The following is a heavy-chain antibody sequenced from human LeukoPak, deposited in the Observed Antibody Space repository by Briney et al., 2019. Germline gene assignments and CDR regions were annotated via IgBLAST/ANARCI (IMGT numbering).Heavy chain of an antibody. D-gene: IGHD3-22*01. Sequence: GGSLRLSCAASGFTFSSYAMSWVRQAPGKGLEWVSAISGSGGSTYYADSVKGRFTISRDNSKNTLYLQMNSLRAEDTAVYYCAKALKVGYDSSGYYFDYWGQGTLVTVSS. CDR1: GFTFSSYA. CDR3: AKALKVGYDSSGYYFDY. V-gene: IGHV3-23*01. CDR2: ISGSGGST. J-gene: IGHJ4*02.